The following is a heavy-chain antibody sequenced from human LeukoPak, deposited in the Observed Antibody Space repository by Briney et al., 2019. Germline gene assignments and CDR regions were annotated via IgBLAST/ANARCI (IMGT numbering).Heavy chain of an antibody. CDR3: AKEGVNTEFDY. Sequence: TSETLSLTCTVSGGSISSYYWSWIRQPLGRGLEWIGFIYYTGSTTYNPSLKSRVTISIDTSKSQFSLKLSSVTAADTAVYYCAKEGVNTEFDYWGQGILDTVSS. J-gene: IGHJ4*02. D-gene: IGHD1/OR15-1a*01. CDR2: IYYTGST. CDR1: GGSISSYY. V-gene: IGHV4-59*01.